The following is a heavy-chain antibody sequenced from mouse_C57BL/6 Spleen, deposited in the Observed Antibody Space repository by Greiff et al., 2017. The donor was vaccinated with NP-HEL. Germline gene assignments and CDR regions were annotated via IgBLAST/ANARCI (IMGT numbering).Heavy chain of an antibody. V-gene: IGHV10-1*01. Sequence: EVQLVESGGGLVQPKGSLKLSCAASGFSFNTYAMNWVRQAPGKGLEWVARIRSKSNNYATYYADSVKDRFTISRDDSESMLYLQMNNLKTEDTAMYYCVRQGLWAMDYWGQGTSVTVSS. J-gene: IGHJ4*01. CDR1: GFSFNTYA. CDR3: VRQGLWAMDY. D-gene: IGHD1-1*02. CDR2: IRSKSNNYAT.